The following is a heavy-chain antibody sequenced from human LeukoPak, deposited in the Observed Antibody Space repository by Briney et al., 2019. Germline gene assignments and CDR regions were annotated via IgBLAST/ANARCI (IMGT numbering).Heavy chain of an antibody. CDR3: ARDGGYSAYYFDY. V-gene: IGHV1-69*13. CDR2: IIPIFGTA. J-gene: IGHJ4*02. D-gene: IGHD3-22*01. Sequence: SVTVSCTASGGTFSSYAISWVRQAPGQGLEWMGGIIPIFGTANYAQKFQGRVTITADESTSTAYMELSSLRSEDTAVYYCARDGGYSAYYFDYWGQGTLVTVSS. CDR1: GGTFSSYA.